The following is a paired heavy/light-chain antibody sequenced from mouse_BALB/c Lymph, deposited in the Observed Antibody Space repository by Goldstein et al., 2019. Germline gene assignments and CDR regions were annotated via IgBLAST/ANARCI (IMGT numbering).Light chain of an antibody. V-gene: IGKV1-110*01. CDR3: SQSTHVPYT. Sequence: DVVMTQTPLSLPVSLGDQASISCRSSQSLVHSNGNTYLHWYLQKPGQSPKLLIYKVSNRFSGVPDRFSGSGSGTDFTLKISRVEAEDLGVYFCSQSTHVPYTFGGGTKLEIK. CDR2: KVS. CDR1: QSLVHSNGNTY. J-gene: IGKJ2*01.
Heavy chain of an antibody. V-gene: IGHV5-6-5*01. J-gene: IGHJ3*01. CDR1: GFTFSSYA. CDR3: ARADGYYFAY. CDR2: ISSGGST. D-gene: IGHD2-3*01. Sequence: EVKLVESGGGLVKPGGSLKLSCAASGFTFSSYAMSWVRQTPEKRLEWVASISSGGSTYYPDSVKGRFTISRDNARNILYLQMSSLRSEDTAMYYCARADGYYFAYWGQGTLVTVSA.